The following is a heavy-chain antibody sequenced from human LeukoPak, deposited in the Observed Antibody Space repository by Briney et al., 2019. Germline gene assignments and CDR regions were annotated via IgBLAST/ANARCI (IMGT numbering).Heavy chain of an antibody. CDR3: ASQYSSGWYLGAFDI. CDR2: ISYDGSNK. CDR1: GFTFSSYA. D-gene: IGHD6-19*01. V-gene: IGHV3-30-3*01. J-gene: IGHJ3*02. Sequence: GGSLRLSCAASGFTFSSYAMHWVRQAPGKGLEWVAVISYDGSNKYYADSVKGRFTISRDNSKNTLYLQMNSLRAEDTAVYYCASQYSSGWYLGAFDIWGQGTMVTVSS.